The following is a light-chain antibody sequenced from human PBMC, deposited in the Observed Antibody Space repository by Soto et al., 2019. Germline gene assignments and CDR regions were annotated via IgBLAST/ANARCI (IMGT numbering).Light chain of an antibody. J-gene: IGKJ2*01. CDR2: AAS. V-gene: IGKV3-20*01. CDR1: QALRRTY. CDR3: HQYDNAPQT. Sequence: EIVLMQSPGTLSLSPGERATLSCRASQALRRTYIAWYQQKVGQAPRVLIYAASNRATGIPDRFSGSGSGTDFTLTISRLEPEDFAVYYCHQYDNAPQTFGQGTKVVI.